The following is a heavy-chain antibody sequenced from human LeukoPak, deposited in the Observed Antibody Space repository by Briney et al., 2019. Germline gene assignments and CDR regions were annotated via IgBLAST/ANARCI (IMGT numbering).Heavy chain of an antibody. Sequence: GGSLRLSCAASGFTFSSYGMHWVRQAPGKGLEWVAVISYDGSNKYYADSVKGRFTISRDNSKNTLYLQMNSLRAEDTAVYYCAKDPTGGTTFDYWGQGTLVTVSS. CDR1: GFTFSSYG. J-gene: IGHJ4*02. V-gene: IGHV3-30*18. D-gene: IGHD4-17*01. CDR2: ISYDGSNK. CDR3: AKDPTGGTTFDY.